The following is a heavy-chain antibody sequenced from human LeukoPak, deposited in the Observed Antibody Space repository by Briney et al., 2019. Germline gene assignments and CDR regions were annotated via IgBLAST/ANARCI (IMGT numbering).Heavy chain of an antibody. J-gene: IGHJ4*02. CDR3: ARLRGYSSSGY. Sequence: SETLSLTCAVYGGSFSGYYWSWIRQPPGKGLGWIGEINHSGSTNYNPSLKSRVTISVDTSKNQFSLKLSSVTAADTAVYYCARLRGYSSSGYWGQGTLVTVSS. D-gene: IGHD6-13*01. V-gene: IGHV4-34*01. CDR1: GGSFSGYY. CDR2: INHSGST.